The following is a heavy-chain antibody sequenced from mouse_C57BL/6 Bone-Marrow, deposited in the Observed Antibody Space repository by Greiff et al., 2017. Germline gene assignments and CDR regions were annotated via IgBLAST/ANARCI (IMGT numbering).Heavy chain of an antibody. CDR1: GYSITSGYY. CDR3: ARGGVLEQDFDY. J-gene: IGHJ2*01. Sequence: EVQLQESGPGLVKPSQSLSLTCSVTGYSITSGYYWNWIRQFPGNKLEWMGYISYDGSNNYNPSLKNRISITRDTSKNQFFLKLNSVTTEDTATYYCARGGVLEQDFDYWGQGTTLTVSS. CDR2: ISYDGSN. D-gene: IGHD2-14*01. V-gene: IGHV3-6*01.